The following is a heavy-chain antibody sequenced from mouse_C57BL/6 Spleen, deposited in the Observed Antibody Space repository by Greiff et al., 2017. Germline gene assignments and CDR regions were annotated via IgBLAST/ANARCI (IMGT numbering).Heavy chain of an antibody. D-gene: IGHD2-4*01. CDR3: ASSPPIYYDYDGSWFAY. CDR1: GYTFTSYW. J-gene: IGHJ3*01. V-gene: IGHV1-64*01. CDR2: IHPNSGST. Sequence: VQLQQPGAELVKPGASVKLSCKASGYTFTSYWMHWVKQRPGQGLEWIGMIHPNSGSTNYNEKFKSKATLTVDKSSSTAYMQLSSLTSEDSAVYYCASSPPIYYDYDGSWFAYWGQGTLVTVSA.